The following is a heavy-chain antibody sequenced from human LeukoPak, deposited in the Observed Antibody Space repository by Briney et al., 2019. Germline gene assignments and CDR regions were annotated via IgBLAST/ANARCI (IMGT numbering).Heavy chain of an antibody. V-gene: IGHV3-74*01. J-gene: IGHJ4*02. CDR2: INTDGSST. D-gene: IGHD7-27*01. Sequence: AGGSLRLSCAASGFTFSNYWMDWVRQAPGKGLVWVSRINTDGSSTKYADSVKGRFTISRDNSNNTLFLQMNSLRAEDTAVYYCVRDYWGSLDYWGQGTLVTVSS. CDR1: GFTFSNYW. CDR3: VRDYWGSLDY.